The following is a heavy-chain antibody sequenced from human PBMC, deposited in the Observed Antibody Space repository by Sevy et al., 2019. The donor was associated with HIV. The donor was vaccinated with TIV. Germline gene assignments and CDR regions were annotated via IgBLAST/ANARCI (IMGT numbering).Heavy chain of an antibody. D-gene: IGHD2-21*01. CDR1: GFTLSSYT. CDR2: FDRTDIT. CDR3: VRDERAIASHFDY. V-gene: IGHV3-48*02. Sequence: GGSLRLSCEASGFTLSSYTMNWVRQSPEKGLEGVATFDRTDITHYADSVKGRFIISRDTAKNSLFLQMNSLRDDDTAMYFCVRDERAIASHFDYWGRGTLVTVSS. J-gene: IGHJ4*02.